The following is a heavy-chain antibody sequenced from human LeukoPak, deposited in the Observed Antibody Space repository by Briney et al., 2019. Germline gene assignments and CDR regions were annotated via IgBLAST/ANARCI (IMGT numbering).Heavy chain of an antibody. J-gene: IGHJ4*02. CDR1: VDSVSNNRAA. V-gene: IGHV6-1*01. CDR2: TYYRSRWYT. CDR3: ARLSTGSYYDFDY. Sequence: SQTLSLTCDISVDSVSNNRAAWDWIRQSPSRGLEWLRRTYYRSRWYTDYAVSVKSRVIINPDTSKNQFSLQLNSVTPEDTAVYFCARLSTGSYYDFDYWGQGTLVTVSS. D-gene: IGHD1-26*01.